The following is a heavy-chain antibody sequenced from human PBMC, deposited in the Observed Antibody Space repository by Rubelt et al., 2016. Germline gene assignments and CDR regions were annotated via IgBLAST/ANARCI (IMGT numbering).Heavy chain of an antibody. D-gene: IGHD6-13*01. CDR2: INHSGST. V-gene: IGHV4-34*01. CDR1: GGSFSGYY. CDR3: ASKGIAAKYYYYYGMDV. J-gene: IGHJ6*02. Sequence: QVQLQQWGAGLLKPSETLSLTCAVYGGSFSGYYWSWIRQPPGKGLEWIGEINHSGSTNYNPSLKSRVTISVDTSKNQFACKLSAGTAADTAVYYCASKGIAAKYYYYYGMDVWGQGTTVTVSS.